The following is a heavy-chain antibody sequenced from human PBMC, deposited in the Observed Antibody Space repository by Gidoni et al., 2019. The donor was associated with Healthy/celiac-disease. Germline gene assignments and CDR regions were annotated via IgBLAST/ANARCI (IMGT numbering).Heavy chain of an antibody. J-gene: IGHJ4*02. D-gene: IGHD5-12*01. Sequence: EVQLVESGGGLVQPGGSLRLSRSAPAFPFSTYSMHWVRPAPGKGLEYVSAISSNGSSTYYAESVKGRFTISRDNSKNRLYLQMSSLRAEDTAVYYCVKAAPVATMWVFDYWGQGTLVTVSS. V-gene: IGHV3-64D*06. CDR3: VKAAPVATMWVFDY. CDR1: AFPFSTYS. CDR2: ISSNGSST.